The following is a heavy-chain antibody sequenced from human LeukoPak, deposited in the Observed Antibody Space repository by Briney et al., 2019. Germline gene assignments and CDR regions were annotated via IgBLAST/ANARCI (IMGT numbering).Heavy chain of an antibody. CDR1: GYSFTSHW. Sequence: GESLKISCKGSGYSFTSHWIGWVRQMPGKGLEWMGIIYPGDSDTRYSPSFQGQVTISADKSISTAYLQWSSLKASDTAMYYCARQVADCSGGSCFKNPFDYWGQGTLVTVSS. D-gene: IGHD2-15*01. J-gene: IGHJ4*02. CDR3: ARQVADCSGGSCFKNPFDY. V-gene: IGHV5-51*01. CDR2: IYPGDSDT.